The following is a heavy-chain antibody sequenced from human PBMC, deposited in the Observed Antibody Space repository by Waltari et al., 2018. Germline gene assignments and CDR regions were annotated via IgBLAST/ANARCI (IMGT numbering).Heavy chain of an antibody. J-gene: IGHJ6*03. Sequence: QVQLQESGRGLVKPSETLSLTCPVSGYSISSGYFWAWLRQPPGKGLEWIASIFHTGSSYYNPSLKSQVSISVDTSKNQYSLKLTSVTAADTAVYYCVKRAAGRYMDVWGKGTTVTVSS. D-gene: IGHD6-25*01. CDR1: GYSISSGYF. CDR2: IFHTGSS. V-gene: IGHV4-38-2*01. CDR3: VKRAAGRYMDV.